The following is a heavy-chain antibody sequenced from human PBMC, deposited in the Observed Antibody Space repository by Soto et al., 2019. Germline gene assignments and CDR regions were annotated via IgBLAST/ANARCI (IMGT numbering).Heavy chain of an antibody. CDR3: ARDLDTATYFDY. D-gene: IGHD5-18*01. J-gene: IGHJ4*01. Sequence: QVQLQESGPGLVKPSQSLSLTCTVSGGSISSGNYCWSWIRQPPGKGLEWIGFIHSSGSSYYTPSLTSRVTISVDTSKTQFSLKLYSVTAADTAVYYCARDLDTATYFDYWGHGTLVTVSS. V-gene: IGHV4-30-4*01. CDR1: GGSISSGNYC. CDR2: IHSSGSS.